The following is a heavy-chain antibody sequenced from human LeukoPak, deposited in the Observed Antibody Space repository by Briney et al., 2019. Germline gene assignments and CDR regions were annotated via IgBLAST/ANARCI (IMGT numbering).Heavy chain of an antibody. V-gene: IGHV3-74*01. CDR2: INTDGSST. J-gene: IGHJ4*02. CDR3: ARESAMGATTGDH. CDR1: GFSFINYW. Sequence: PGGSLRLSCAASGFSFINYWMHWVRQAPGKGLVWVSRINTDGSSTTYADSVKGRFSISRDNAENTLYLQMNSLRAEDTAVYYCARESAMGATTGDHWGQGTLVTVSS. D-gene: IGHD1-26*01.